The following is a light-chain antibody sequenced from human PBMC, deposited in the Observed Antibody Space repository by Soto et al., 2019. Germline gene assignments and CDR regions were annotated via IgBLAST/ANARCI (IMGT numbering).Light chain of an antibody. J-gene: IGKJ5*01. CDR2: GVS. CDR3: QLYGISVPVT. CDR1: QAVDSKF. Sequence: IVLTQSPGTLSLSPGETATLSCRASQAVDSKFLAWYQQNPGQAPRLIMFGVSGRATGVPARFSGGVSGTDFTLTSRSLEPEDFAVYYCQLYGISVPVTFGQGTRLQI. V-gene: IGKV3-20*01.